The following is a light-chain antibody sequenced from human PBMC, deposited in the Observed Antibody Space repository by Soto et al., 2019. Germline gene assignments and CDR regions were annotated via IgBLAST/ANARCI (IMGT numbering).Light chain of an antibody. CDR1: QSVSSF. J-gene: IGKJ1*01. CDR3: QQYTNGTNVR. Sequence: LFLCPGAGPTLPCRTSQSVSSFLCWYQHKPGQAPRLILYGSSNRATGVPIRFSVSGSGTEFTLTISILRSQDFAVDSYQQYTNGTNVRFGQGTKVDIK. CDR2: GSS. V-gene: IGKV3D-15*03.